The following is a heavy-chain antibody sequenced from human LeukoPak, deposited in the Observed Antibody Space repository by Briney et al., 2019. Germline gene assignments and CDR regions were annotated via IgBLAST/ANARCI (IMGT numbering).Heavy chain of an antibody. CDR1: GFTFSSYS. V-gene: IGHV3-48*04. D-gene: IGHD2-15*01. CDR3: ARSTFDIVVVVAAQEPFFDY. J-gene: IGHJ4*02. Sequence: PGGSLRLSCAASGFTFSSYSMNWVRQAPGKGLEWVSYISSSSSTIYYADSVKGRFTISRDNAKNSLYLQMNSLRAEDTAVYYCARSTFDIVVVVAAQEPFFDYWGQGTLVTVSS. CDR2: ISSSSSTI.